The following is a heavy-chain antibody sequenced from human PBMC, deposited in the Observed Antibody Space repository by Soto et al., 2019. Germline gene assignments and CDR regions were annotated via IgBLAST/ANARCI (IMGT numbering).Heavy chain of an antibody. CDR3: ARADILTGYHYYYYGMDV. CDR2: ISAYNGNT. CDR1: GYTFTSYG. D-gene: IGHD3-9*01. J-gene: IGHJ6*02. V-gene: IGHV1-18*01. Sequence: QVQLVQSGAEVKKPGASVKVSCKASGYTFTSYGISWVRQAPGQGLEWMGWISAYNGNTKYAQKLQGRVTMTTDTSTSTAYMELRSLRSDDTAVYYCARADILTGYHYYYYGMDVWGQGTTVTVSS.